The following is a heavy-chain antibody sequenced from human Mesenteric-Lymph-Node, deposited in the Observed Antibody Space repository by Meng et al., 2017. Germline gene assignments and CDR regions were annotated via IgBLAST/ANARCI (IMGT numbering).Heavy chain of an antibody. CDR1: GGSISSGGYY. CDR2: IYYSGTT. J-gene: IGHJ3*02. Sequence: SETLSLTCTVSGGSISSGGYYWNWIRQHPGKGLEWIGYIYYSGTTYYNPSLKSRVTISVDTSKKQFSLRLSSVTAADTAIYYCARGGAAAGNYNIWGQGTMVTVSS. D-gene: IGHD6-13*01. V-gene: IGHV4-31*03. CDR3: ARGGAAAGNYNI.